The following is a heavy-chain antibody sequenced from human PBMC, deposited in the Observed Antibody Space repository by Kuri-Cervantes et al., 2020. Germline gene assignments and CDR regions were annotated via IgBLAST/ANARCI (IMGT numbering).Heavy chain of an antibody. Sequence: GGSLRLSCAASGFTVSSNYMSWVRQAPGKGLEWVSVIYSGGSTYYADSVKGRFTISRDNSKNTLYLQMNSLRAEDTAVYYCAKCPACYLLTGYDWFDPWGQGTLVTVSS. V-gene: IGHV3-53*01. D-gene: IGHD3-9*01. J-gene: IGHJ5*02. CDR2: IYSGGST. CDR1: GFTVSSNY. CDR3: AKCPACYLLTGYDWFDP.